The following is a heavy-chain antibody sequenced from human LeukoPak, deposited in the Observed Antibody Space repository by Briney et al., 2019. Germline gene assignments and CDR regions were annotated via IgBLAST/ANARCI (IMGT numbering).Heavy chain of an antibody. CDR3: ARGVHALGY. CDR1: GFTFTNYP. CDR2: ISYDGTKQ. Sequence: GRSLRLSCAASGFTFTNYPMFWVRLAPAKGLEWVPSISYDGTKQDYTDSVKGRFTISRDNSKNMVFLQMNSLRPEDTAVYYCARGVHALGYWGQGTQVIVSS. D-gene: IGHD2-2*01. J-gene: IGHJ4*02. V-gene: IGHV3-30-3*01.